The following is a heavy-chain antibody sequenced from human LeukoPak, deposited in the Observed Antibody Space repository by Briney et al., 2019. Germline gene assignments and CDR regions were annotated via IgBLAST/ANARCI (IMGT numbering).Heavy chain of an antibody. CDR2: ISYDGSNK. D-gene: IGHD2-2*01. J-gene: IGHJ4*02. CDR1: GFTFSSYA. V-gene: IGHV3-30*04. CDR3: ARDNYWPAATKFDY. Sequence: GGSLRLSCAASGFTFSSYAMHWVRQAPGKGLEWVAVISYDGSNKYYADSVKGRFTISRDNSKNTLYLQMNSLRAEETAVYYCARDNYWPAATKFDYWGQGTLVTVSS.